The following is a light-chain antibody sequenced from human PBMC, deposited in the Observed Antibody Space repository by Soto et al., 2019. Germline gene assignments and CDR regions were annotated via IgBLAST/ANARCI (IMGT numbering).Light chain of an antibody. V-gene: IGKV3-15*01. Sequence: ELMMTQSPATLSVSPGERATLSCRASQSISGNIAWYQQKPGQAPRLLIYAASIRASGIPARFSGTGFGREFTLSISSLQSEDSAVYYCQQYNSWTLISFSQGTRLEIK. CDR3: QQYNSWTLIS. CDR2: AAS. J-gene: IGKJ5*01. CDR1: QSISGN.